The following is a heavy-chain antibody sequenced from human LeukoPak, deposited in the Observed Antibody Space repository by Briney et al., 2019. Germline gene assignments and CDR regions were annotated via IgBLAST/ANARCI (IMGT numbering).Heavy chain of an antibody. CDR1: GFTFSSYA. CDR3: ARGPGRPYYDILTGYYNVQGTSNWFDP. CDR2: IKHSGST. V-gene: IGHV4-34*01. J-gene: IGHJ5*02. Sequence: GSLRLSCAASGFTFSSYAMSWVRQAPGKGLEWIGEIKHSGSTNYNPSLKSRVTISVDTSKNQFSLKLSSVTAADTAVYYCARGPGRPYYDILTGYYNVQGTSNWFDPWGQGTLVTVSS. D-gene: IGHD3-9*01.